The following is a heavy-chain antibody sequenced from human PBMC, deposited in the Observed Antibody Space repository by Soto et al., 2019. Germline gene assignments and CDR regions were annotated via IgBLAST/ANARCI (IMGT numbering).Heavy chain of an antibody. Sequence: ASVQVSCTASGYTFTSYSISWVRQAPGQGLECMGWISAYNGNTNYAQKLQGRVTMTTDTSTSTAYMQMRSLRSEDTAVYYCARRVCSTSCYYYYYGMDGWGKGTTVSVS. V-gene: IGHV1-18*01. D-gene: IGHD2-2*01. CDR2: ISAYNGNT. CDR1: GYTFTSYS. CDR3: ARRVCSTSCYYYYYGMDG. J-gene: IGHJ6*04.